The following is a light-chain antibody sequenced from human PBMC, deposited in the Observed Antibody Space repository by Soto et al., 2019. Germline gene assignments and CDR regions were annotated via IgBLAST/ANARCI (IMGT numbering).Light chain of an antibody. V-gene: IGKV1-8*01. CDR1: QGISSY. CDR3: QQYYSYLLT. CDR2: AAS. Sequence: AIRMTQSPSSFSASTGDIVTITCRASQGISSYLAWYQQKPGKAPKLLIYAASTLQSGVPSRFSGSGSGTDFTLTSSCLQSEDFATYYCQQYYSYLLTFGQGTKVEIK. J-gene: IGKJ1*01.